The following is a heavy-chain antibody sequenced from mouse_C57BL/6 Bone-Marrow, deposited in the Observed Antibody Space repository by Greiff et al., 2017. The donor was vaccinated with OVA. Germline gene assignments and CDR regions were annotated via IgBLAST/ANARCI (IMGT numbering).Heavy chain of an antibody. CDR1: GYTFTSYW. V-gene: IGHV1-74*01. CDR2: IPPSDSDT. Sequence: VQLQQPGAELVKPGASVTVSCKASGYTFTSYWMNWVKQRPGQGLEWIGRIPPSDSDTNYNQKLKGKAKLPVDKSSSKAYMQLSSLTSEDSAVYYCAIGGLLRSPDYWGQGTTLTVSS. CDR3: AIGGLLRSPDY. D-gene: IGHD1-1*01. J-gene: IGHJ2*01.